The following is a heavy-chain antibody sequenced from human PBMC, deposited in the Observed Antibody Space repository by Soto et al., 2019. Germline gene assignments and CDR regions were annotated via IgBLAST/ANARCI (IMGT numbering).Heavy chain of an antibody. CDR1: GGSISSGDYF. J-gene: IGHJ5*02. D-gene: IGHD6-13*01. CDR3: VRDVPAAGTDWFDP. V-gene: IGHV4-30-4*01. Sequence: PSETLSLTCTVSGGSISSGDYFWSWIRQPPGKGLEWIGYIYYSGSTYYNPSLKSRVTISVDTSKNQFSLNLASVTAADTAVYYCVRDVPAAGTDWFDPWGQGILVTVSS. CDR2: IYYSGST.